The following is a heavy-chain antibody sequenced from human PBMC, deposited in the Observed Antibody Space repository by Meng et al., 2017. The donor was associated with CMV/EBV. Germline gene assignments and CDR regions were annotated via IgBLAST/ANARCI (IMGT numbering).Heavy chain of an antibody. J-gene: IGHJ6*02. CDR3: ARDVSDIWQQLSYYYYGMDV. Sequence: GESLKISRAASGFTFSSYAMHWVRQAPGKGLEWVAVISYDGSNKYYADSVKGRFTISRDNSKNTLYLQMNSLRAEDTAVYYCARDVSDIWQQLSYYYYGMDVWGQGTTVTVSS. CDR1: GFTFSSYA. V-gene: IGHV3-30-3*01. CDR2: ISYDGSNK. D-gene: IGHD6-13*01.